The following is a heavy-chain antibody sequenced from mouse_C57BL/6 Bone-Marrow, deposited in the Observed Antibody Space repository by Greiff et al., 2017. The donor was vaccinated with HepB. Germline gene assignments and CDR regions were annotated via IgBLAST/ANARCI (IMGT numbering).Heavy chain of an antibody. CDR1: GFTFSDYY. V-gene: IGHV5-4*02. CDR3: ARDRGNGRGFDY. CDR2: ISDGGSYT. D-gene: IGHD1-1*01. Sequence: EVQLVESGGGLVKPGGSLKLSCAASGFTFSDYYMYWVRQTPEKRLGWVATISDGGSYTYYPDSVKGRFTITRDNAKNNLYLQMSSLDSEDTAMYYCARDRGNGRGFDYWGQGTTLTVSS. J-gene: IGHJ2*01.